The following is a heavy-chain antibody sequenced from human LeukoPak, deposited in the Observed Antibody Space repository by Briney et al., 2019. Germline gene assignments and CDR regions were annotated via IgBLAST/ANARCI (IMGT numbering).Heavy chain of an antibody. Sequence: ASVKVSCKASGYTFTGYYMHWVRQAPGQGLEWMGWINPNSGGTNYAQKFQGRVTMTRDTSISTAYMELSRLRSDDTAVYYCARSGETMINSSSWSFDYWGQGTLVTVSS. V-gene: IGHV1-2*02. CDR3: ARSGETMINSSSWSFDY. CDR1: GYTFTGYY. D-gene: IGHD6-13*01. CDR2: INPNSGGT. J-gene: IGHJ4*02.